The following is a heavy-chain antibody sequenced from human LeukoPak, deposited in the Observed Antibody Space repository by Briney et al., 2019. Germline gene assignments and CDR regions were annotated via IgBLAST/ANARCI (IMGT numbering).Heavy chain of an antibody. D-gene: IGHD4-17*01. V-gene: IGHV1-69*13. CDR3: ARADYEERYNWYFDL. Sequence: ASVTVSCKASGGTFSSYAISWVRQAPGQGLEWMGGIIPIFGTANYAQKFQGRVTITADESTSTAYMELSSLRSEDTAVYYCARADYEERYNWYFDLWGRGTLVTVSS. CDR1: GGTFSSYA. J-gene: IGHJ2*01. CDR2: IIPIFGTA.